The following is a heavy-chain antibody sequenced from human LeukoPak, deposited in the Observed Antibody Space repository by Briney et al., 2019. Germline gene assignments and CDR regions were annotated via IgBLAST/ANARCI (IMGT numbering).Heavy chain of an antibody. V-gene: IGHV1-18*01. Sequence: GASVKVSCKASGYTFTSYGISWVRQAPGQGLEWMGWISAYNGNTNYAQKLQGRVTMTTDTSTSTAYMELRSLRSDDTAVYYCARDRRITMVRGVYYFDYWGQGTLVTVSS. CDR3: ARDRRITMVRGVYYFDY. D-gene: IGHD3-10*01. CDR2: ISAYNGNT. CDR1: GYTFTSYG. J-gene: IGHJ4*02.